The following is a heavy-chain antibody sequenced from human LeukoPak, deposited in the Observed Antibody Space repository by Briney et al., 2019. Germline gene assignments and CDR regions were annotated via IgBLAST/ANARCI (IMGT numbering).Heavy chain of an antibody. CDR3: ARYCGGDCYSKSAFDY. CDR2: ISTSGSTI. Sequence: SGGSLRLSCAASGFTFSSYEMNWVRQAPGKGPEWVSYISTSGSTIYYADSVKGRFTVSRDNAKNSLYLQMNSLRDEDTAVYYCARYCGGDCYSKSAFDYWGQGTLVTVSS. CDR1: GFTFSSYE. D-gene: IGHD2-21*02. J-gene: IGHJ4*02. V-gene: IGHV3-48*03.